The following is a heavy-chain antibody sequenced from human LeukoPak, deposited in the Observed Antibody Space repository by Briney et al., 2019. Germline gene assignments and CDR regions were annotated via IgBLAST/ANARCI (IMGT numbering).Heavy chain of an antibody. V-gene: IGHV4-31*03. Sequence: TSQTLSLTCTVSGGSISSGGYYWSWIRQHPGKGLEWIGYIYYSGSTYYNPPLKSRVTISVDTSKNQFSLKLSSVTAADTAVYYCARVLHWYFDLWGRGTLVTVSS. J-gene: IGHJ2*01. CDR3: ARVLHWYFDL. CDR1: GGSISSGGYY. D-gene: IGHD2-15*01. CDR2: IYYSGST.